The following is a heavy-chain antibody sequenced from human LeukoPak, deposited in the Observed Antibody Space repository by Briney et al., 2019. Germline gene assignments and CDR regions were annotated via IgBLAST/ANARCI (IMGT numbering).Heavy chain of an antibody. J-gene: IGHJ4*02. V-gene: IGHV4-34*01. D-gene: IGHD5-18*01. CDR2: ISHSGST. CDR3: ARVQLWQYYFDY. Sequence: SETLSLTCAVYGGSFSGYYWSWIRQPPGKGPEWIGEISHSGSTNYNPSLKSRVTISVDTSKNQFSLKLSSVTAADTAVYYCARVQLWQYYFDYWGQGTLVTVSS. CDR1: GGSFSGYY.